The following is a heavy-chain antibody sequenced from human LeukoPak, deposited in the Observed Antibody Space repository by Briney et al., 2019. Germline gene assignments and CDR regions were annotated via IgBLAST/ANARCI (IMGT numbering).Heavy chain of an antibody. CDR2: TYYRSKWYN. Sequence: PSQTLSLTCAISGDSVSSNSAAWNWIRQSPSRGLEWLGRTYYRSKWYNDYAVSVKSRITINPDTSKNQFSLQLNSVTPEDTAVYYCARSPYPGGYDSSGLPDNWFDPWGQGTLVTVSS. D-gene: IGHD3-22*01. J-gene: IGHJ5*02. CDR1: GDSVSSNSAA. V-gene: IGHV6-1*01. CDR3: ARSPYPGGYDSSGLPDNWFDP.